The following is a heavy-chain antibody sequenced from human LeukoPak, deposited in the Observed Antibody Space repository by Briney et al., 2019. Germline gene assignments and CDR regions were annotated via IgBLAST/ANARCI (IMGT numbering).Heavy chain of an antibody. D-gene: IGHD6-13*01. Sequence: PGGSLRLSCAGSGFTFSSYAMSWVRQAPGKGLEWVSGIIENGGETYYADSVRGRFTISRDNSKNTLYLQMNSLRAEDTAVYYCAKDYEYNSNTWYFHWGRGTLVSVSS. V-gene: IGHV3-23*01. CDR1: GFTFSSYA. CDR2: IIENGGET. J-gene: IGHJ4*02. CDR3: AKDYEYNSNTWYFH.